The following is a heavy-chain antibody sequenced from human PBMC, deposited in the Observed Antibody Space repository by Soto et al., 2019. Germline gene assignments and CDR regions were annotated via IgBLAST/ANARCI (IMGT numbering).Heavy chain of an antibody. CDR2: IKQDGSEK. J-gene: IGHJ6*03. CDR3: ARGGLNSGYDWGARAYYYYYYMDV. D-gene: IGHD5-12*01. Sequence: GGSLRLSCAASGFTFSSYWMSWVRQAPGKGLEWVANIKQDGSEKYYVDSVKGRFTISRDNAKNSLYLQMNSLRAEDTAVYYCARGGLNSGYDWGARAYYYYYYMDVWGKGTTVTVSS. V-gene: IGHV3-7*01. CDR1: GFTFSSYW.